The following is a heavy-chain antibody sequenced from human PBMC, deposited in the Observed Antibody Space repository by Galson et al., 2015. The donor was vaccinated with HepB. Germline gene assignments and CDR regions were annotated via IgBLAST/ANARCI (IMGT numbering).Heavy chain of an antibody. CDR3: ARGRRPYCGGDCYYFDY. D-gene: IGHD2-21*02. Sequence: SLRLSCAASGFTFSSYGMHWVRQAPGKGLEWVAVIWYDGSNKYYADSVKGRFTISRDNSKNTLYLQMNSLRAEDTAVYYCARGRRPYCGGDCYYFDYWGQGTLVTVSS. CDR1: GFTFSSYG. J-gene: IGHJ4*02. V-gene: IGHV3-33*08. CDR2: IWYDGSNK.